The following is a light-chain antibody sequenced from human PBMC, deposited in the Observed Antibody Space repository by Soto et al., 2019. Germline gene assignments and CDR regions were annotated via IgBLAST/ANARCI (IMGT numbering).Light chain of an antibody. V-gene: IGLV1-40*01. CDR3: QSYDSSLSGWL. J-gene: IGLJ2*01. CDR1: SSNIGAGYD. Sequence: QSLLTQPPSVSGAPGQRVTISFTGSSSNIGAGYDVHWYQQLPGTAPKLLVHGNTDRPSGVPDRFSGSKSGTSASLAITGLQAEDEADYYCQSYDSSLSGWLFGGGTKVTVL. CDR2: GNT.